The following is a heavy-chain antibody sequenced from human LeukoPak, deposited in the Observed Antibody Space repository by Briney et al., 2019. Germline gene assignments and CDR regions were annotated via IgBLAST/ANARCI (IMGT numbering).Heavy chain of an antibody. J-gene: IGHJ4*02. Sequence: SQTLSLTCTVSGGSISSGDYYWSWIRQPPGKGLEWIGYIYYSGSTYYNPSLKSRATISVDTSKNQFSLKLSSATAADTAVYYCARVDYGSGSYYYYFDYWGQGTLVTVSS. V-gene: IGHV4-30-4*01. D-gene: IGHD3-10*01. CDR1: GGSISSGDYY. CDR2: IYYSGST. CDR3: ARVDYGSGSYYYYFDY.